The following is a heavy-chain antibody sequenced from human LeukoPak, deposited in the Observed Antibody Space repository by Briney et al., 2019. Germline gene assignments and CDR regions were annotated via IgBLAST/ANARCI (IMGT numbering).Heavy chain of an antibody. D-gene: IGHD5-12*01. V-gene: IGHV3-30*18. CDR1: GFPFSSYG. Sequence: GGSLRLSCAASGFPFSSYGIHWVRQAPGKGLEWVAVITYDGSNGYFADSVKGRFTISRDNSRNTLSLQMNSLRTEDTALYYCAKRATDDALDIWGRGTMVTVSS. CDR3: AKRATDDALDI. CDR2: ITYDGSNG. J-gene: IGHJ3*02.